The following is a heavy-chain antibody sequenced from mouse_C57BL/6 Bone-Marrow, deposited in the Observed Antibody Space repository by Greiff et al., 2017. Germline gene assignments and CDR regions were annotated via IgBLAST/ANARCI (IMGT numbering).Heavy chain of an antibody. V-gene: IGHV1-55*01. J-gene: IGHJ1*03. Sequence: QVQLKQPGAELVKPGASVKMSCKASGYTFTSYWITWVKQRPGQGLEWIGDIYPGSGSTNYNEQFKSKATLTVDTSSSTAYMQLSSLTSEDSAVYYCARPYYSNYWYFDVWGTGTTVTVSS. CDR2: IYPGSGST. CDR3: ARPYYSNYWYFDV. D-gene: IGHD2-5*01. CDR1: GYTFTSYW.